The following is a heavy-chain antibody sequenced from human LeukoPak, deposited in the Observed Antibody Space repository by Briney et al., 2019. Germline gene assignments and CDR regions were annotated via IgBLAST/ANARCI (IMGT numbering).Heavy chain of an antibody. CDR3: ALHRGVIITSLGTTFDY. CDR1: GFTFSSYV. D-gene: IGHD3-10*01. J-gene: IGHJ4*02. CDR2: ICGSGGTT. V-gene: IGHV3-23*01. Sequence: GSLRLSCAASGFTFSSYVMSWVRQPPGKGLEWVSAICGSGGTTYYADSVKGRLSIYRDNSKNTLYLQMNSLRAEDTAVYYCALHRGVIITSLGTTFDYWGQGTLVSVSS.